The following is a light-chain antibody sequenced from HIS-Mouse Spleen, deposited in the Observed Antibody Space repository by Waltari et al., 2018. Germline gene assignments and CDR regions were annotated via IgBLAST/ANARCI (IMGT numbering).Light chain of an antibody. J-gene: IGLJ2*01. V-gene: IGLV2-14*03. Sequence: QSALTQPASASGSPGQPITIPCTGTTSDVGGYTSVSWYQHHPGKAPKLMIYDVSNRHSGVSNRFSGSKSGNTASLTISGLQAEDEADYYCSSYTSSSTVVFGGGTKLTVL. CDR2: DVS. CDR3: SSYTSSSTVV. CDR1: TSDVGGYTS.